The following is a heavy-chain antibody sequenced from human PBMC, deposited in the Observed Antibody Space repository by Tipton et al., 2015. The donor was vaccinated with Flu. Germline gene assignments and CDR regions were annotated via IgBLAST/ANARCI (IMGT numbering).Heavy chain of an antibody. J-gene: IGHJ4*02. Sequence: SLRLSCAASGFTFDDYGMSWVRQAPGKGLEWVSGINWNGGTTGYADSVKGRFIISRDNAKNSLSLQMNSLRAEDTALYFCARDRTRLASPLDYWGQGTPVIVSS. V-gene: IGHV3-20*04. CDR3: ARDRTRLASPLDY. CDR1: GFTFDDYG. CDR2: INWNGGTT. D-gene: IGHD3-16*01.